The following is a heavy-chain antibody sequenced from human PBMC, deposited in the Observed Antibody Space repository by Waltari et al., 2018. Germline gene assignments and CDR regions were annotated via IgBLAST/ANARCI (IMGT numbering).Heavy chain of an antibody. V-gene: IGHV3-7*02. Sequence: EVQLVESGGGLVQPGGSLGLACAAAGFTFSRSWMMWVRQAPGKGLEWVAKIKEDGSEKDYVDSVKGRFTISRDNAKNSLYLQMDSLRAEDTAVYYCATMGVGRFDYWGQGTLVTVSS. J-gene: IGHJ4*02. D-gene: IGHD2-8*01. CDR1: GFTFSRSW. CDR3: ATMGVGRFDY. CDR2: IKEDGSEK.